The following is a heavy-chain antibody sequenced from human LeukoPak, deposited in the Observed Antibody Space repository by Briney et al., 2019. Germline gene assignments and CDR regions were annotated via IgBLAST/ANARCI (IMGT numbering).Heavy chain of an antibody. Sequence: SETLSLTCTVSGGSISSYYWSWIRQPPGKGLEWIGYIYYSGSTNYNPSLKSRVTISVDTSKNQFSLKLSSVTAADTAVYYCARGGRIAVAGTGWFDPWGQGTLVTVSS. CDR3: ARGGRIAVAGTGWFDP. CDR1: GGSISSYY. CDR2: IYYSGST. V-gene: IGHV4-59*01. J-gene: IGHJ5*02. D-gene: IGHD6-19*01.